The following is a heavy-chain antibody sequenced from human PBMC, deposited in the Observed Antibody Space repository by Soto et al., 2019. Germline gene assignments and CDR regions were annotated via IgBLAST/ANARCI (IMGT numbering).Heavy chain of an antibody. V-gene: IGHV1-69*12. D-gene: IGHD6-19*01. Sequence: QVQLVQSGTEVKKPGSSVKVSCKASGGTFSRYAISWVRQAPGQGLEWMGGIIPIFGTANYAQTFQGRVTITADESTSTAYMKLRRLRSEDTAVYYCAQTLGLAVSGPGRFDLWGRGTLVTVTS. CDR2: IIPIFGTA. CDR1: GGTFSRYA. J-gene: IGHJ2*01. CDR3: AQTLGLAVSGPGRFDL.